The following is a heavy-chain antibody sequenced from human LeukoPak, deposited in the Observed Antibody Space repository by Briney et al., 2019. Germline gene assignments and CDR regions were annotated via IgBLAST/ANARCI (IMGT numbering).Heavy chain of an antibody. D-gene: IGHD6-13*01. Sequence: GGSLRLSCAASGFTFSSYWMSWVRQAPGKGLEWVANIKQDGSEKYYVDSVKGRFTISRDNAKNSLYLQMNSLRAEDTAVYYCARDQLAAADWFDPWGQGTLVIVSS. CDR1: GFTFSSYW. V-gene: IGHV3-7*01. CDR3: ARDQLAAADWFDP. J-gene: IGHJ5*02. CDR2: IKQDGSEK.